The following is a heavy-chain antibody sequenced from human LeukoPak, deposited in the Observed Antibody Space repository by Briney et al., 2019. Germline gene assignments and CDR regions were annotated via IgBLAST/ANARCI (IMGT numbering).Heavy chain of an antibody. V-gene: IGHV3-21*01. D-gene: IGHD2-8*01. CDR3: ARDLFCSYGVCPV. CDR2: ISRSSRYI. CDR1: GFTFSSFS. J-gene: IGHJ6*02. Sequence: GGSLRLSCTASGFTFSSFSMNWVRQAPGKGLEWVSSISRSSRYIYYADSVKGRFTISRDDAKNSLFLQMNSLRADDTAVYYCARDLFCSYGVCPVWGQGTTVTVSS.